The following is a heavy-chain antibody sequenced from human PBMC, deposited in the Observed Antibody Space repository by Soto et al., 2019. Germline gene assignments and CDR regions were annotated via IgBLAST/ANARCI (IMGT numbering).Heavy chain of an antibody. V-gene: IGHV4-59*01. CDR2: IYYSGST. D-gene: IGHD4-17*01. CDR3: ARVKADDYGDYGANYYYGMDV. J-gene: IGHJ6*02. CDR1: GDSISSYY. Sequence: SETLSLTCTVSGDSISSYYWSWIRQPPGKGLEWIGYIYYSGSTNYNPSLKSRVTISVDTSKNQFSLKLSSVTAADTAVYYCARVKADDYGDYGANYYYGMDVWGQGTTVTVSS.